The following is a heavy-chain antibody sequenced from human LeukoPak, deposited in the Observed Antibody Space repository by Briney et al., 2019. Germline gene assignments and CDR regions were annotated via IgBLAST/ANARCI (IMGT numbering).Heavy chain of an antibody. V-gene: IGHV4-39*01. CDR2: IYYSGST. Sequence: SETLSLTCTVSGGSISSSSYYWGWIRQPPGKGLEWIGSIYYSGSTYYNPSLKSRVTISVDTSKNQFSLKLSSVTAADTAVYYCARHDTYYDSSGFPGNWFDPWGQGTLVTVSS. CDR3: ARHDTYYDSSGFPGNWFDP. D-gene: IGHD3-22*01. J-gene: IGHJ5*02. CDR1: GGSISSSSYY.